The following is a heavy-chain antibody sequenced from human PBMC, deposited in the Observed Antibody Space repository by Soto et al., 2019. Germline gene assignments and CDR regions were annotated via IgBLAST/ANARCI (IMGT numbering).Heavy chain of an antibody. J-gene: IGHJ4*02. CDR2: IIPIFGTA. CDR3: AIEYSSSPPYYPIGY. D-gene: IGHD6-6*01. V-gene: IGHV1-69*01. Sequence: QVQLVQSGAEVKKPGSSVKVSCKAFGGTFSSYSISWVRQAPGQGLEWMGGIIPIFGTANYAQKFQGRVTITADESTSTAYIELSSLRSEDTAVYYCAIEYSSSPPYYPIGYWGQGTLVTVSS. CDR1: GGTFSSYS.